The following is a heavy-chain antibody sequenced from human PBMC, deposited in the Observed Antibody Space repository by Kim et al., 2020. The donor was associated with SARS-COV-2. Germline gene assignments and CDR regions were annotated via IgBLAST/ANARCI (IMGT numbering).Heavy chain of an antibody. CDR1: GFTFGDYA. Sequence: LSLTCAASGFTFGDYAMHWVRQAPGKGLEWVSGISWNSGSIGYADSVKGRFTISRDNAKNSLYLQMNSLRAEDTALYYCAKRGGSGSYYVDAFDIWGQGTMVTVSS. V-gene: IGHV3-9*01. J-gene: IGHJ3*02. CDR3: AKRGGSGSYYVDAFDI. CDR2: ISWNSGSI. D-gene: IGHD3-10*01.